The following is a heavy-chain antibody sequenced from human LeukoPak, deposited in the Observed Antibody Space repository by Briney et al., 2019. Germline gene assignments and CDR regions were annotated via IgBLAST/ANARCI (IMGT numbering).Heavy chain of an antibody. CDR1: RGSISSPNW. Sequence: PSETLSLTCTVSRGSISSPNWWTWVRQPPGKGLEWIGEIYHGGSTNRNPSLISRLTISLDKSRNQVSLKLSSVTAADTAVYYCTSRTATAPEGFDIWGQGTMVTVSA. CDR3: TSRTATAPEGFDI. CDR2: IYHGGST. D-gene: IGHD2-21*02. J-gene: IGHJ3*02. V-gene: IGHV4-4*02.